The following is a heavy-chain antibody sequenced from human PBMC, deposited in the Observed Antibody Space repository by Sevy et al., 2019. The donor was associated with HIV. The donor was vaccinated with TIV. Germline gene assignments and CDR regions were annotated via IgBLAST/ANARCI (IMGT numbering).Heavy chain of an antibody. CDR1: GFTFSSYE. V-gene: IGHV3-48*03. CDR3: ARKGGAYDIGFDX. Sequence: GGSLRLSCAASGFTFSSYEMTWVRQTPGKGLEWISSISSSGTTIYYGDSLEGRFTISRDNPKNSLYLQMNSLRAEDTAVYYCARKGGAYDIGFDXWGQGTLVTVSS. CDR2: ISSSGTTI. D-gene: IGHD3-22*01. J-gene: IGHJ5*02.